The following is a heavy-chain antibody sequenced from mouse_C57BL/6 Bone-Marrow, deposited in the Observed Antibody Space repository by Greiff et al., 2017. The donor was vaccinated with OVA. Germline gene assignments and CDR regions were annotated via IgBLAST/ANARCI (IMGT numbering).Heavy chain of an antibody. Sequence: QVQLKQPGAELVRPGTSVKLSCKASGYTFTSYWMHWVKQRPGQGLEWIGVIDPSDSYTNYNQKFKGKATLTVDTSSSTAYMQLSSLTSEDSAVYYCARGEITTVVFDYWGQGTTLTVSS. CDR1: GYTFTSYW. D-gene: IGHD1-1*01. V-gene: IGHV1-59*01. CDR3: ARGEITTVVFDY. J-gene: IGHJ2*01. CDR2: IDPSDSYT.